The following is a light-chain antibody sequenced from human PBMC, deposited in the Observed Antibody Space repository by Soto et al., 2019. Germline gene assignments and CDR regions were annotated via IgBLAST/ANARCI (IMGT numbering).Light chain of an antibody. CDR3: QQLNTYPPI. Sequence: DIQLTQSPSFLSASVGDRVTITCRASQGISSYLAWYQQKPGQAPKLLIYAASTLQSGVPSRFSGSGSGTKFTLTISSLQPEDFAIYYCQQLNTYPPIFGPGTKVDIK. CDR1: QGISSY. CDR2: AAS. V-gene: IGKV1-9*01. J-gene: IGKJ3*01.